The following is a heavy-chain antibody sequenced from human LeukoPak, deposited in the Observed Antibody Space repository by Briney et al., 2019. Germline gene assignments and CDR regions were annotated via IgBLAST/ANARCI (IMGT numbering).Heavy chain of an antibody. V-gene: IGHV1-18*01. CDR1: GYTFTSYG. CDR2: ISAYNGNT. D-gene: IGHD3-22*01. J-gene: IGHJ5*02. CDR3: ARHRTYDDYYDSSGYYNWFDP. Sequence: ASVKVSCKASGYTFTSYGISWVRQAPGQGLEWMGWISAYNGNTNYAQKLQGRVTMTTDTSTSTAYMELRSLRSDDTAVYYCARHRTYDDYYDSSGYYNWFDPWGQGTLVTVSS.